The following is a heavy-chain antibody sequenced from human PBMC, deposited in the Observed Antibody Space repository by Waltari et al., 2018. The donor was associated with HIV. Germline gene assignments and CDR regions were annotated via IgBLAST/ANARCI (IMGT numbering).Heavy chain of an antibody. D-gene: IGHD3-10*01. V-gene: IGHV3-7*01. CDR1: GFTFSFYW. CDR2: INQAGTER. Sequence: TLTCEASGFTFSFYWLSWVRQAPGKGLEWAANINQAGTERHYVDSVRGRFTISRDNGKTSLFLQMNSLSVEDTAVYYCATTHGSGAYDNDFDYWGQGTLV. J-gene: IGHJ4*02. CDR3: ATTHGSGAYDNDFDY.